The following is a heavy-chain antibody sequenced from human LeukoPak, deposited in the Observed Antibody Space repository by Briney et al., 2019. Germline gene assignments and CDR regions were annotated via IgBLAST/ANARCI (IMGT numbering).Heavy chain of an antibody. V-gene: IGHV1-2*02. CDR3: ASNQYSSGWYDWYYYYYMDV. J-gene: IGHJ6*03. D-gene: IGHD6-19*01. Sequence: ASVKVSCKASGYTFTGYHMHWVRQAPGQGLEWMGWINPNSGGTNYAQKFQGRVTMTRDTSISTAYMELSRLRSDGTAVYYCASNQYSSGWYDWYYYYYMDVWGKGTTVTVSS. CDR2: INPNSGGT. CDR1: GYTFTGYH.